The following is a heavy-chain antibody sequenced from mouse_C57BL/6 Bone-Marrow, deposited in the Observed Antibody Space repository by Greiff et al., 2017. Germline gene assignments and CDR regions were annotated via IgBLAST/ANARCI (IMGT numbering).Heavy chain of an antibody. J-gene: IGHJ2*01. Sequence: VQLQQSGAELVRPGASVKLSCTASGFNIKDDYMHWVKQRPGQGLEWIGRIHPSDSDTNYNQTFKGKATLTVDKSSSTAYMQLSSLTSEDSAVYYCAIPLYYYGSSYGYWGQGTTLSVSS. D-gene: IGHD1-1*01. CDR1: GFNIKDDY. CDR2: IHPSDSDT. CDR3: AIPLYYYGSSYGY. V-gene: IGHV1-74*01.